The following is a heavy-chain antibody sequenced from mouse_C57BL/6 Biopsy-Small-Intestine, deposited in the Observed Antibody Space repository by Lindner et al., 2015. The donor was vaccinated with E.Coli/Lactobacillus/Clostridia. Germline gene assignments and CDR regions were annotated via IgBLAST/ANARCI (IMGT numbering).Heavy chain of an antibody. D-gene: IGHD1-3*01. CDR1: GGTFSGYG. CDR2: INPLRGNA. CDR3: ARIYMRDWNDDAFDI. V-gene: IGHV1-81*01. J-gene: IGHJ3*01. Sequence: SVKVSCKASGGTFSGYGITWVRQAPGQGLEWMGRINPLRGNAVYAQKFQGRVAITADSSTTTGYMELSSLKSEDTAVYYCARIYMRDWNDDAFDIWGQGTMVTVSS.